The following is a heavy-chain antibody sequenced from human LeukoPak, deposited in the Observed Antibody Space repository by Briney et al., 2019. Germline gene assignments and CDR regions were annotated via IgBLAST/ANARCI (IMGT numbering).Heavy chain of an antibody. J-gene: IGHJ4*02. Sequence: GGSLRLSCAASGFTVSNNYMSWVGQVPGKGLEGVAVIYRGGSTFYADCVKGRFTISRDNSKNTLYLQMNSLRAEDTAVYYCARDSWDYVGGQGTLVTVSS. CDR3: ARDSWDYV. CDR1: GFTVSNNY. D-gene: IGHD3-16*01. CDR2: IYRGGST. V-gene: IGHV3-53*01.